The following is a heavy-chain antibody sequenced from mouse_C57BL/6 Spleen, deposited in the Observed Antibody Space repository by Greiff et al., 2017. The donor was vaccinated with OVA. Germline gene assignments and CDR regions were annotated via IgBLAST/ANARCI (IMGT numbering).Heavy chain of an antibody. Sequence: QVQLKQPGAELVKPGASVKLSCKASGYTFTSYWMQWVKQRPGQGLEWIGEIDPSDSYTNYNQKFKGKATLTVDTSSSTAYMQLSSLTSEDSAVYYCARNSPLDYWGQGTTLTVSS. V-gene: IGHV1-50*01. CDR3: ARNSPLDY. CDR1: GYTFTSYW. J-gene: IGHJ2*01. CDR2: IDPSDSYT.